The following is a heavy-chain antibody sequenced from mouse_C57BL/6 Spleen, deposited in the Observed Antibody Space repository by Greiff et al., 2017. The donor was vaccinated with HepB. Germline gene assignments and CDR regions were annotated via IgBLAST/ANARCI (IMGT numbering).Heavy chain of an antibody. V-gene: IGHV1-80*01. Sequence: VMLVESGAELVKPGASVKISCKASGYAFSSYWMNWVKQRPGKGLEWIGQIYPGDGDTNYNGKFKGKATLTADKSSSTAYMQLSSLTSEDSAVYFCARWYYGSSYWFDYWGQGTTLTVSS. J-gene: IGHJ2*01. CDR2: IYPGDGDT. CDR1: GYAFSSYW. CDR3: ARWYYGSSYWFDY. D-gene: IGHD1-1*01.